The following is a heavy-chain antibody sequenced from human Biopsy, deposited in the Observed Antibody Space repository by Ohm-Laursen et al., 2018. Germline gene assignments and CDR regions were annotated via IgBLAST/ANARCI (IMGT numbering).Heavy chain of an antibody. V-gene: IGHV3-21*01. Sequence: SLRLSCTASGFSVSSYYMNWVRQAPGKGLEWISYISETSSHIYDADSVRGRFTVARDIAKNSLYLQLNSLRVEDTAVYYCARDSNRRAREGGMDVWGQGTTVTVSS. J-gene: IGHJ6*02. D-gene: IGHD6-6*01. CDR1: GFSVSSYY. CDR2: ISETSSHI. CDR3: ARDSNRRAREGGMDV.